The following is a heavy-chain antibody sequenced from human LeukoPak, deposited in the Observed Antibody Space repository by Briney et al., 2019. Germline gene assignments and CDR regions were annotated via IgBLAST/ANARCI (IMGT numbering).Heavy chain of an antibody. Sequence: SETLSLTCTVSGGSISSYYWSWIRQPPGKGLEWIGYIYYSGSTNYNPSLKSRVTISVDTSKNQFSLNLTSVTAADTAVYYCVRESSPRYYFDYWGQGTLVTVSS. J-gene: IGHJ4*02. CDR3: VRESSPRYYFDY. CDR2: IYYSGST. V-gene: IGHV4-59*01. D-gene: IGHD6-13*01. CDR1: GGSISSYY.